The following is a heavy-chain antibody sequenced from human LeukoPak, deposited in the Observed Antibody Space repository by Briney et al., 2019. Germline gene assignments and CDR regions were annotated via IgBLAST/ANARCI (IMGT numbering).Heavy chain of an antibody. V-gene: IGHV3-48*04. CDR2: ISRGSHTI. Sequence: RGSLRLSCAASGFSFSGYSMNWVRQPPGQGLEWISYISRGSHTIYYADSVKGRFTASRDNARNSLYLRMDSLRAADTAVYYCARLKGTTSVFDYWGQGTLVTVAS. CDR1: GFSFSGYS. CDR3: ARLKGTTSVFDY. D-gene: IGHD4-17*01. J-gene: IGHJ4*02.